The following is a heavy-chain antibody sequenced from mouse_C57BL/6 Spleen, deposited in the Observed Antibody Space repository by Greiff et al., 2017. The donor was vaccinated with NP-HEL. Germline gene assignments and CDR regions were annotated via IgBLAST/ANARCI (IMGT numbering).Heavy chain of an antibody. V-gene: IGHV1-63*01. D-gene: IGHD2-1*01. Sequence: VQLQQSGAELVRPGTSVKMSCKASGYTFTNYWIGWAKQRPGHGLEWIGDIYPGGGYTNYNEKFKGKATLTADKSSSTAYMQFSSLTSEDSAIYECARSLDGNYWYFDVWGTGTTVTVSS. CDR3: ARSLDGNYWYFDV. J-gene: IGHJ1*03. CDR1: GYTFTNYW. CDR2: IYPGGGYT.